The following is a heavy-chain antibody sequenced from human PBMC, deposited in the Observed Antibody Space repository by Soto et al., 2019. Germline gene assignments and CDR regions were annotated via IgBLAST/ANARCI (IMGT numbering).Heavy chain of an antibody. V-gene: IGHV3-23*01. CDR1: GFTFSSYA. J-gene: IGHJ4*02. CDR3: AKCGIQLWSKRTFDY. CDR2: ISGSGGST. Sequence: VGSLRLSCAASGFTFSSYAMSWVRQAPGKGLEWVSAISGSGGSTYYADSVKGRFTISRDNSKNTLYLQMNSLRAEDTAVYYCAKCGIQLWSKRTFDYWGQGTLVTVSS. D-gene: IGHD5-18*01.